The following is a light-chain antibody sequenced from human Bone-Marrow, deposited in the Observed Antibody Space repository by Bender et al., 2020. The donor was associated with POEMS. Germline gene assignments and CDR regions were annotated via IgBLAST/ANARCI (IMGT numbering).Light chain of an antibody. Sequence: QSALTQPASVSGSPGQSITISCTGTSSYNLVSWYQQRPGKAPKLMIYEGYKRPSGLSNRFSGSTSGNTASLTISGLQAEDEADYYCSAYASSDVVLFGGGTKLTVL. J-gene: IGLJ3*02. CDR3: SAYASSDVVL. CDR1: SSYNL. V-gene: IGLV2-23*01. CDR2: EGY.